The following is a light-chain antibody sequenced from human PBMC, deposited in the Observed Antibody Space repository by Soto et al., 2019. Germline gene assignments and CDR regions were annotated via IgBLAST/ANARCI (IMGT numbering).Light chain of an antibody. Sequence: QSALTQPASVSGSPGPSITISCTGTSSDVGGYNYVSWYQQHPGKAPKLMIYEVSNRPSGVSNRFSGSKSGNTAPLTISGLQAEDEADYYCSSYTRSSTFVVFGGGTKLTVL. V-gene: IGLV2-14*01. J-gene: IGLJ2*01. CDR1: SSDVGGYNY. CDR3: SSYTRSSTFVV. CDR2: EVS.